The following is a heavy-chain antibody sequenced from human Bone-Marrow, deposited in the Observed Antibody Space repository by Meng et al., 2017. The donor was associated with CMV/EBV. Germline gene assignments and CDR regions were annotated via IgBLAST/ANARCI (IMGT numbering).Heavy chain of an antibody. J-gene: IGHJ6*02. CDR1: GYTFNDYY. CDR3: ARDEGGFVVVPAAMRYYYGMDV. V-gene: IGHV1-2*02. D-gene: IGHD2-2*01. Sequence: ASVKVSCKASGYTFNDYYISWVRQAPGQGLEWMGWINPNTGDTSYAQKFQGTVTMTRDTSISTAYMELSRLRSDDTAVHYCARDEGGFVVVPAAMRYYYGMDVWGQGTTVTVSS. CDR2: INPNTGDT.